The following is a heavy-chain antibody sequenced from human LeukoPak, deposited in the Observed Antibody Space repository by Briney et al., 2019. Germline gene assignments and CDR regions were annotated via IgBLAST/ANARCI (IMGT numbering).Heavy chain of an antibody. CDR2: FYYTGNT. D-gene: IGHD6-19*01. Sequence: PSETLSLTCAVSGGSISSGGFSWSWIRQPPGKGLEWIGYFYYTGNTYYNPSLKSRVTISVDKSKNQFSLKLSSVTAADTAVYYCAREIAVAGTFGYDAFDIWGQGTMVTVSS. V-gene: IGHV4-30-4*07. CDR3: AREIAVAGTFGYDAFDI. CDR1: GGSISSGGFS. J-gene: IGHJ3*02.